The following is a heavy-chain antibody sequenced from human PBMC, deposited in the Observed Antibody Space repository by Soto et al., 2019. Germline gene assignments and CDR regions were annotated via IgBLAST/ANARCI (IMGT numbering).Heavy chain of an antibody. CDR3: ARDSTGSYYEFDF. Sequence: RLSCAASGFSFSTYAMHWVRQAPGKGLEWVAVISYDGSNKYYADSVKGRFTVSRDKSKNTLYLQLSGLRVEDTAVYYCARDSTGSYYEFDFWGQGTLVTVSS. D-gene: IGHD1-26*01. CDR2: ISYDGSNK. CDR1: GFSFSTYA. V-gene: IGHV3-30-3*01. J-gene: IGHJ4*02.